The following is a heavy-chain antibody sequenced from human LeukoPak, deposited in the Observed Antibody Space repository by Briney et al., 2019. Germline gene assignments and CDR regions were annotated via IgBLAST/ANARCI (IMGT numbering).Heavy chain of an antibody. D-gene: IGHD3-10*01. CDR2: INPNSGGT. V-gene: IGHV1-2*02. Sequence: ASVKVSCKASGYSFTAYYMHWVRQAPGQGLEWMGWINPNSGGTNYAQKFQGRVTMTRDTSISTAYMELSRLRSDDTAVYYCARVPYGSGSYYTDPGDYWGQGTLVTVSS. J-gene: IGHJ4*02. CDR1: GYSFTAYY. CDR3: ARVPYGSGSYYTDPGDY.